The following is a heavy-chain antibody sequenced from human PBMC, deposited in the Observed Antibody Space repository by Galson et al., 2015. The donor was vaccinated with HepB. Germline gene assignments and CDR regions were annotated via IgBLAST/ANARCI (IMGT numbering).Heavy chain of an antibody. CDR2: IYYSGST. D-gene: IGHD6-13*01. Sequence: TLSLTCTVSGGSISSYYWSWIRQPPGKGLEWIGYIYYSGSTNYNPSLKSRVTISVDTSKNQFSLKLSSVTAADTAVYYCARVVDSSSWYYYYYGMDVWGQGTTVTVSS. CDR1: GGSISSYY. CDR3: ARVVDSSSWYYYYYGMDV. J-gene: IGHJ6*02. V-gene: IGHV4-59*01.